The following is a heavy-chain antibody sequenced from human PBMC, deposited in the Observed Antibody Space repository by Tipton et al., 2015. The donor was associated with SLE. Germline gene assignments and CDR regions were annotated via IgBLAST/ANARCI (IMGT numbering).Heavy chain of an antibody. D-gene: IGHD6-13*01. CDR1: GGSFSDYY. J-gene: IGHJ4*02. CDR3: ASPGAKYTSSLYGGYYFDY. Sequence: TLSLTCAVYGGSFSDYYWTWIRQPPGKGPEWIGEINHSGGTNYNPSLKSRVTISVDTSKKQFSLKLSSVTAADTAVYYCASPGAKYTSSLYGGYYFDYWGQGTLVTVSS. V-gene: IGHV4-34*01. CDR2: INHSGGT.